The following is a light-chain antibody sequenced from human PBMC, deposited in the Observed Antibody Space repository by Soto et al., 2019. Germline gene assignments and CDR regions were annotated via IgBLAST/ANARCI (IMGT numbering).Light chain of an antibody. CDR3: PQYA. CDR1: QSVSSSY. J-gene: IGKJ5*01. Sequence: ELVLMQSPGTLSLSLGERGTLSCRASQSVSSSYLAWYQPKPGDAPRLLIYGASSRATGIPDRFSGSGSGTDFTLNINRLATEDFAVYYCPQYAFGQGTRLEIK. CDR2: GAS. V-gene: IGKV3-20*01.